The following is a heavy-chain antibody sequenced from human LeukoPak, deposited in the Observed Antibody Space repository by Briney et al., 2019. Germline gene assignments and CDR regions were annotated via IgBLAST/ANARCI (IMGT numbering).Heavy chain of an antibody. CDR3: AKDGGRGIENYSWGTFDY. Sequence: GGSLRLSCAASGFTFNNYWMTWVRQAPGKGLEWVAVISYDGSNKYYADSVKGRFTISRDNSKNTLYLQMNSLRAEDTAVYYCAKDGGRGIENYSWGTFDYWGQGTLVTVSS. V-gene: IGHV3-30*18. CDR1: GFTFNNYW. CDR2: ISYDGSNK. J-gene: IGHJ4*02. D-gene: IGHD1-7*01.